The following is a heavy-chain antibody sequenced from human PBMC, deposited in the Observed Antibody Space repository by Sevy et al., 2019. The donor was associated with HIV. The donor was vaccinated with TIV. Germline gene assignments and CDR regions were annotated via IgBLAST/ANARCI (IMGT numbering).Heavy chain of an antibody. CDR2: MSAYNGNT. Sequence: ASVKVSCKASGYTFTSYGISWVRQAPGQGLEWMGWMSAYNGNTNYAQKLQGRVTMTTDTSTSTAYVELRSLRSDDTAIYYCARDLGGYGGNSIDYWGQGTLVTVSS. CDR3: ARDLGGYGGNSIDY. CDR1: GYTFTSYG. J-gene: IGHJ4*02. V-gene: IGHV1-18*01. D-gene: IGHD2-21*02.